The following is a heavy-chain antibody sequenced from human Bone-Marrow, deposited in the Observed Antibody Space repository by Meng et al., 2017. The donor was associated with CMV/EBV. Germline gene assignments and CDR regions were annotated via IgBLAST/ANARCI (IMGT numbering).Heavy chain of an antibody. CDR2: MYYSGST. D-gene: IGHD3-16*01. Sequence: SETLSLTCTVSGGSITSRSHYWGWIRQLPGKGLEWIGNMYYSGSTFYSPPLKSRVTISVDTSKNHFSLKLSSVTAADMAVYYCARGNTRMGSWFDPWGQGTLVTVSS. CDR1: GGSITSRSHY. J-gene: IGHJ5*02. V-gene: IGHV4-39*02. CDR3: ARGNTRMGSWFDP.